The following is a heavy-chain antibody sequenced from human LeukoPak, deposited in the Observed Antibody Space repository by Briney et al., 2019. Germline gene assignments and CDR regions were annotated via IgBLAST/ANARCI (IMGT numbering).Heavy chain of an antibody. CDR2: IKSKTDGGII. J-gene: IGHJ4*02. D-gene: IGHD1-1*01. CDR1: GDSVNNTNW. Sequence: GTLSLTCAVSGDSVNNTNWWTWVRQAPGKGLEWVGRIKSKTDGGIIDYAAPVKGRFIISRDDSEYTLYLQMNSLKTEDTAVYYCATALYDWNDVNYWGQGTLVTVSS. V-gene: IGHV3-15*01. CDR3: ATALYDWNDVNY.